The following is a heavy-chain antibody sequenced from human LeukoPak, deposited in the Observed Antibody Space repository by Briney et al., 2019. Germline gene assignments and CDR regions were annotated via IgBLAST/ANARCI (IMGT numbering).Heavy chain of an antibody. CDR3: VRVKGTYFDY. D-gene: IGHD1-1*01. CDR2: ISASDSAI. J-gene: IGHJ4*02. Sequence: GWSVRLSCAASGFPLSSYSMNWVRQAPGKGLEWISYISASDSAIYYVDSVKGRVTVSRDNARNSLFLQMDSPRAEDTAVYYCVRVKGTYFDYWGPGTLVTVSS. V-gene: IGHV3-48*01. CDR1: GFPLSSYS.